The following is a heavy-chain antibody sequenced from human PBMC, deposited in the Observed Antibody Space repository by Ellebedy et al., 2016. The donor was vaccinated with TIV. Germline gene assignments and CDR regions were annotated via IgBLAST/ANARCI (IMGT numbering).Heavy chain of an antibody. Sequence: MPSETLSLTCTVSGYSISSGYFWGWIRQPPGKGLEWIASIYHSGSTYYNPSLKSRVTISVDTSKNQFSLKLSSVPAADTAVYYCAKKVAGAVTTGFDYWGRGTLVTVSS. CDR2: IYHSGST. J-gene: IGHJ4*02. V-gene: IGHV4-38-2*02. CDR1: GYSISSGYF. CDR3: AKKVAGAVTTGFDY. D-gene: IGHD4-17*01.